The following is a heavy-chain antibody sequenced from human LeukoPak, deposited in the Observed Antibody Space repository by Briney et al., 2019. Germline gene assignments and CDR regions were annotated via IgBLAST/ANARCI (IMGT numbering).Heavy chain of an antibody. J-gene: IGHJ4*02. CDR2: ISAYNGNT. CDR1: GYTFTSYG. Sequence: GASVKVSCKASGYTFTSYGISWVRQAPGQGLEWMGWISAYNGNTNYAQKVQGRVAMTTDTSTSTAYMELRSLRSDDTAVYYCARITFGGVIVGGGYYFDYWGQGTLVTVSS. D-gene: IGHD3-16*02. V-gene: IGHV1-18*01. CDR3: ARITFGGVIVGGGYYFDY.